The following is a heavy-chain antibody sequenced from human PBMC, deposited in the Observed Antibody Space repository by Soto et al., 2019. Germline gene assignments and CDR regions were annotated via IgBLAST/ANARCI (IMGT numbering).Heavy chain of an antibody. V-gene: IGHV3-23*01. CDR3: VKHGDFGQYFYYMDV. D-gene: IGHD4-17*01. Sequence: DVQLLESGGGLVQPGGSLRLSCAASGFTFSSYAMSWVRQAPGKGLEWVSAIRGSGDSTYYEDSVKGRFTISRDNSKNTLYLQMTSLRAEDTAVYSCVKHGDFGQYFYYMDVWGKGTTVTVS. CDR2: IRGSGDST. J-gene: IGHJ6*03. CDR1: GFTFSSYA.